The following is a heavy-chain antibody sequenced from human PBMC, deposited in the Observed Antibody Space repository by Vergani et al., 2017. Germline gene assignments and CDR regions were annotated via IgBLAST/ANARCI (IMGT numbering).Heavy chain of an antibody. J-gene: IGHJ1*01. V-gene: IGHV1-2*02. CDR3: ARDXWYSSGRPAEYFQY. CDR1: GYTFTGYY. Sequence: QVQLVQSGAEVKKPGASVKVSCKASGYTFTGYYMHWVRQAPGQGLEWMGWINPNSGGTNYAQKFQGRVSMTRDTSISTAYMELSRLRSDDTAVYYCARDXWYSSGRPAEYFQYWGQGTLVTVSS. D-gene: IGHD6-19*01. CDR2: INPNSGGT.